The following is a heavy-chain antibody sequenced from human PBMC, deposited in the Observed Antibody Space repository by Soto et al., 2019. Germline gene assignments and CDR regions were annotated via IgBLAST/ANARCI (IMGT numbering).Heavy chain of an antibody. CDR3: SKDSSESGSAFDI. J-gene: IGHJ3*02. D-gene: IGHD6-25*01. CDR2: ISGSGGST. V-gene: IGHV3-23*01. Sequence: GESLKISCAASGFTFSSYAMSWVRQAPGKGLEWVSAISGSGGSTYYADSVKGRFTISRDNSKNTRYLQMNSLRAEDTAVYYCSKDSSESGSAFDIWGQGTMVTVSS. CDR1: GFTFSSYA.